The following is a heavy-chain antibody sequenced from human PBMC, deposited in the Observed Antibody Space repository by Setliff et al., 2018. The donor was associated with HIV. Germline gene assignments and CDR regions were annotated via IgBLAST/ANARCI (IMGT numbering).Heavy chain of an antibody. J-gene: IGHJ6*03. V-gene: IGHV4-34*01. CDR3: ARDRYTWNYGKNYMDV. CDR1: GGSFSGHY. Sequence: KPSETLSLTCAVYGGSFSGHYWSWIRQPPGKGLEWIGEVNHSGSTNYNPSLKSRVTISVDTSKNQFSLKLSSVTAADTAVYYCARDRYTWNYGKNYMDVWGKGTTVTVSS. D-gene: IGHD1-7*01. CDR2: VNHSGST.